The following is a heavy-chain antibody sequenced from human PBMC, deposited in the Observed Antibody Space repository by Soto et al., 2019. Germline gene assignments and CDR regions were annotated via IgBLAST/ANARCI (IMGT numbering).Heavy chain of an antibody. Sequence: QPGGSLRLSCAASGFTFSSYGMHWVRQAPGKGLEWGAVIWGDGSNKYYADSVKGRFTISRDNSKGTLSLQINSLRAEDTAVYYCARDWSIAGALVGMDVWGQGTTVTFSS. CDR1: GFTFSSYG. D-gene: IGHD6-6*01. J-gene: IGHJ6*02. V-gene: IGHV3-33*01. CDR2: IWGDGSNK. CDR3: ARDWSIAGALVGMDV.